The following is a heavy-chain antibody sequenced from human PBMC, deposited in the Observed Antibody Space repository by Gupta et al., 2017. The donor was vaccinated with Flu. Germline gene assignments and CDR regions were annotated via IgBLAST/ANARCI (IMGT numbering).Heavy chain of an antibody. CDR3: AREVRYCSDFSCWPRWSDY. CDR2: IYYSGST. V-gene: IGHV4-31*03. D-gene: IGHD2-15*01. J-gene: IGHJ4*02. Sequence: QVQLQESGPGLVKPSETLSLACTVSGGSISSGDYYWSWIRQHPGKGLEWIGYIYYSGSTNYNPSLRSRVTMSTDTSKNQFSLKLSSVTAADTAVYYCAREVRYCSDFSCWPRWSDYWGQGTLVTVSS. CDR1: GGSISSGDYY.